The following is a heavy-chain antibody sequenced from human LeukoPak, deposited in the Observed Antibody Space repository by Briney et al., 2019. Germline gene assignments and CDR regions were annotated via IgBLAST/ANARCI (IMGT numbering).Heavy chain of an antibody. CDR1: GYSFSTYW. V-gene: IGHV5-51*01. Sequence: GESLKISCQGSGYSFSTYWIAWVRQMPGKGLELMGIIYPGYSDTRYSPSFQGQVTISADKSISTAYLQWSSLKVSDSAMYYCARHGVTGSSSSPNDYWGQGTLVTVSS. CDR3: ARHGVTGSSSSPNDY. CDR2: IYPGYSDT. D-gene: IGHD6-6*01. J-gene: IGHJ4*02.